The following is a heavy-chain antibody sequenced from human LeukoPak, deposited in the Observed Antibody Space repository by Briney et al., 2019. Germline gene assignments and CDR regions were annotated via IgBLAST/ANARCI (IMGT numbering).Heavy chain of an antibody. CDR2: ISAYNGNT. V-gene: IGHV1-18*01. CDR1: GYTFTSYG. Sequence: ASVKVSCKASGYTFTSYGISWVRQAPGQGLERMGWISAYNGNTNYAQKLQGRATMTTDTSTSTAYMELRSLRSDDTAVYYCARETYSKTYYYYYMDVWGKGTTVTVSS. CDR3: ARETYSKTYYYYYMDV. D-gene: IGHD4-11*01. J-gene: IGHJ6*03.